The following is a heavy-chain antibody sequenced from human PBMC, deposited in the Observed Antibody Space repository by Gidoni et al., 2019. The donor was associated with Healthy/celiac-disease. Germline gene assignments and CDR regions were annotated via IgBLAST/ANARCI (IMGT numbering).Heavy chain of an antibody. J-gene: IGHJ6*02. V-gene: IGHV4-61*01. CDR3: ARLVVTAIPGQPHYYYGMDV. CDR2: IYYSGST. CDR1: GGSASSGSYY. Sequence: QVQLQESGPGLVKPSETLSLTCTVSGGSASSGSYYWSWIRQPPGKGLEWIVYIYYSGSTNYNPSLKSRVTISVDTSKNQFSLKLSSVTAADTAVYYCARLVVTAIPGQPHYYYGMDVWGQGTTVTVSS. D-gene: IGHD2-21*02.